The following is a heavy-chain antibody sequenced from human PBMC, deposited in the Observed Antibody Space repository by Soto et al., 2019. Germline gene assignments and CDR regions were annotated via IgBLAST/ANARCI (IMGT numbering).Heavy chain of an antibody. CDR1: GYTFTSSG. V-gene: IGHV1-18*01. D-gene: IGHD2-2*01. Sequence: ASVKLSCKDSGYTFTSSGISWVRQAPKQGLEWMGWISAYNGNTNYAQKLQGRVTMTTDTSTSTLYMQMRSLRAEDTAVYYCAKQPASIRTFDYWGQGALVTVSS. J-gene: IGHJ4*02. CDR3: AKQPASIRTFDY. CDR2: ISAYNGNT.